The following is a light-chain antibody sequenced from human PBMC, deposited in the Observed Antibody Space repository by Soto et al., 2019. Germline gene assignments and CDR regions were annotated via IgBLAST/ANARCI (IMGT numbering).Light chain of an antibody. V-gene: IGKV3-20*01. CDR1: QSVSRY. J-gene: IGKJ1*01. Sequence: EIVLTQSPATLSLSPGERATLSCRASQSVSRYLAWYQQKPGQAPRLLIYDASNRETGIPARFSGSGSGTEFTLTISRLEPEDFAVYYCQHYASSPRAFGQGTKVDIK. CDR3: QHYASSPRA. CDR2: DAS.